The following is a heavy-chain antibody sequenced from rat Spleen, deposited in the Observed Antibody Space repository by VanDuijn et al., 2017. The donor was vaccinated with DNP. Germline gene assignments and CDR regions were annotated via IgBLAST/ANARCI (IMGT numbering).Heavy chain of an antibody. CDR3: ARGNSGFTY. J-gene: IGHJ3*01. D-gene: IGHD4-3*01. CDR2: IGSPAYAP. V-gene: IGHV5S13*01. Sequence: EVQLVESGGGLVQPGRSLKLSCAASGFTFSAYYMAWVRQAPAKGLEWVAYIGSPAYAPYYADSVKGRFTISSDNAKNTQYLQMDSLRSEDTATYYCARGNSGFTYWGQGTLVTVSS. CDR1: GFTFSAYY.